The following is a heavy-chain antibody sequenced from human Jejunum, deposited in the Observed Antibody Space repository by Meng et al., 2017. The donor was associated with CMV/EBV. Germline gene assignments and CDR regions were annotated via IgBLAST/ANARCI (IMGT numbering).Heavy chain of an antibody. J-gene: IGHJ4*02. CDR1: GYSFSSNSAA. CDR3: ARADSGGRSFDY. CDR2: TYYRSKWYN. V-gene: IGHV6-1*01. Sequence: GYSFSSNSAAWNWIRQSPSRGLEWLGRTYYRSKWYNDYSVSVKSRVTINSDTSKNQFSLQLNSLTPEDTAVYYCARADSGGRSFDYWGQGTLVTVSS. D-gene: IGHD6-19*01.